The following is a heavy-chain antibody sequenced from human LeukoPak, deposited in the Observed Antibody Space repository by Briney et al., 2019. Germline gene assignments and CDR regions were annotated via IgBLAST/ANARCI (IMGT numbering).Heavy chain of an antibody. CDR3: ARLSGITMIVVVISDAFDI. J-gene: IGHJ3*02. D-gene: IGHD3-22*01. CDR1: GGSIRGYY. Sequence: SETLSLTCNVSGGSIRGYYWSWIRQPPGKGLEWIGYIYSSGSTNYNPSLKSRVTISVDTSKNQFSLKLSSVTAADTAVYYCARLSGITMIVVVISDAFDIWGQGTMVTVSS. CDR2: IYSSGST. V-gene: IGHV4-4*08.